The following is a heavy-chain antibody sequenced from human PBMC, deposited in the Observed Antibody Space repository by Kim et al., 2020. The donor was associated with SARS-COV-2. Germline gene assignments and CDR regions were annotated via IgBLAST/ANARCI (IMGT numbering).Heavy chain of an antibody. Sequence: SETLSLTCTVSGGSISSYYWSWIRQPPGKGLEWIGYIYYSGSTNYNPSLKSRVTISVDTSKNQFSLKLSSVTAADTAVYYCARAGEGGYGRGVPHMSYYFDYWGQGTLVTVSS. CDR3: ARAGEGGYGRGVPHMSYYFDY. V-gene: IGHV4-59*13. J-gene: IGHJ4*02. CDR1: GGSISSYY. CDR2: IYYSGST. D-gene: IGHD3-10*01.